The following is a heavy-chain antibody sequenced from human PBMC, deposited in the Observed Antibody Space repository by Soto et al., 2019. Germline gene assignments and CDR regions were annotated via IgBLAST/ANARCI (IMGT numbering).Heavy chain of an antibody. CDR3: TRYYDFLIGYPDRYYYDYKYF. D-gene: IGHD3-3*01. CDR1: AVTSRNAW. V-gene: IGHV3-15*01. Sequence: PGGDLIVSWAASAVTSRNAWKRLFRQAPGKGLEWVGLIKSKTEGGKREYAAAGKGRFSISRDDSKNTLYLQMNSLKTEDTAVYYCTRYYDFLIGYPDRYYYDYKYFCSKGTSVTXS. CDR2: IKSKTEGGKR. J-gene: IGHJ6*03.